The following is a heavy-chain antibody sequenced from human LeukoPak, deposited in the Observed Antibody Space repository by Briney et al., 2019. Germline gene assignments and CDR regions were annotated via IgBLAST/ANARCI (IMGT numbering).Heavy chain of an antibody. Sequence: PGGSLRLSCAASGFTFSTYALHWVRQAPGKGLEWVSGISPTGDGAYYADSVKSRFTISRDNSKNTLYVHMNSLRAEDTAVYYCAKAGDRNYFDYWGQGALVTVSS. CDR3: AKAGDRNYFDY. V-gene: IGHV3-23*01. CDR2: ISPTGDGA. J-gene: IGHJ4*02. D-gene: IGHD3-10*01. CDR1: GFTFSTYA.